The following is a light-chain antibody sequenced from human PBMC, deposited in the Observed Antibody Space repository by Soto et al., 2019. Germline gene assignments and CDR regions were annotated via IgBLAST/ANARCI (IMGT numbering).Light chain of an antibody. CDR3: QQYNNWPPWT. J-gene: IGKJ1*01. CDR2: DAS. V-gene: IGKV3-15*01. CDR1: PSVSNN. Sequence: ILMTQSPATLSVSPGVRATLSCRASPSVSNNLAWYQQKHGQAPRLLIYDASTRAPAIPARFSGSGTGTQFTLTISGLQSEDFVVYYCQQYNNWPPWTSGQGTKVEVK.